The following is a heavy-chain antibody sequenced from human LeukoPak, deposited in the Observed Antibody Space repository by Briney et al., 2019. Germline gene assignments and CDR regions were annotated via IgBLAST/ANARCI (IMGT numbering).Heavy chain of an antibody. D-gene: IGHD2-15*01. V-gene: IGHV1-46*01. CDR1: GYTFTRYY. Sequence: ASVKVSCKASGYTFTRYYLHWVRQAPGQGLEWMGIIFPSSGNTNYAQKFQGRVTMTTHTSTTTAYMELRSLRSDDTAVYYCARDGRCSGGSCYSEAFDIWGQGTMVTVSS. CDR3: ARDGRCSGGSCYSEAFDI. J-gene: IGHJ3*02. CDR2: IFPSSGNT.